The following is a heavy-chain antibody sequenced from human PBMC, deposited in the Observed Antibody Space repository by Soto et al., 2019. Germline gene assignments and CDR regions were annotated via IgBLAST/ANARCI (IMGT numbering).Heavy chain of an antibody. J-gene: IGHJ5*02. CDR2: ISAYNGNT. V-gene: IGHV1-18*04. D-gene: IGHD2-2*01. Sequence: ASVKVSCKASGYTFTSYGISWVRQAPGQGLEWMGWISAYNGNTNYAQKLQGRVTMTTDTSTSTAYMELRSLRSDDTAVYYCARAPRVVVVTAAKTWFDPWGQGTLVTLSS. CDR1: GYTFTSYG. CDR3: ARAPRVVVVTAAKTWFDP.